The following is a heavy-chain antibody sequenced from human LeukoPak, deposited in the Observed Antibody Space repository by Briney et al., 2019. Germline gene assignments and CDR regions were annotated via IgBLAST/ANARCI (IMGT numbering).Heavy chain of an antibody. CDR1: GLTFSSYA. Sequence: PGGSLRLSCAPSGLTFSSYAMSWVRHAPGKGREWVSSISGSGGSTYYADSVKGRLTISRDNSKNTLYLQMNRQRTKDTALNYCARELGFDSSGYYPGYWGQGTLVTVSS. CDR2: ISGSGGST. J-gene: IGHJ4*02. CDR3: ARELGFDSSGYYPGY. V-gene: IGHV3-23*01. D-gene: IGHD3-22*01.